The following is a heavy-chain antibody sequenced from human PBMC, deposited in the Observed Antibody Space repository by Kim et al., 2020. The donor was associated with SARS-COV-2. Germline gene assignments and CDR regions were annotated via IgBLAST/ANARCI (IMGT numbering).Heavy chain of an antibody. J-gene: IGHJ6*02. CDR1: GFTFSSYA. CDR3: ARALEEYSSSWYDLFPYYYYGMDV. V-gene: IGHV3-30*04. Sequence: GGSLRLSCAASGFTFSSYAMHWVRQAPGKGLEWVAVISYDGSNKYYADSVKGRFTISRDNSKNTLYLQMNSLRAEDTAVYYCARALEEYSSSWYDLFPYYYYGMDVWGQGTTVTVSS. CDR2: ISYDGSNK. D-gene: IGHD6-13*01.